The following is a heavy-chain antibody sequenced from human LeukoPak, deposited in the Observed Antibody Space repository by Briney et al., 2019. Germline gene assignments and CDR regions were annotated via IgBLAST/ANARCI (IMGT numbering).Heavy chain of an antibody. D-gene: IGHD1-26*01. CDR3: AKSSGSVRHFYYYYMDV. V-gene: IGHV3-23*01. CDR1: GFTFSSFG. Sequence: PGGSLRLSCAASGFTFSSFGMSWVRQGPGKGLEWVSGISGNGRSTYYADSVKGRFTISRDNSRNTLYLQMNSLRAEDTALYYCAKSSGSVRHFYYYYMDVWGKGTTVTVSS. CDR2: ISGNGRST. J-gene: IGHJ6*03.